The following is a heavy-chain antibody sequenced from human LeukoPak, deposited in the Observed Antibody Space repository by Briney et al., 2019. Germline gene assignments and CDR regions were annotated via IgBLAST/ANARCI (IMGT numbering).Heavy chain of an antibody. V-gene: IGHV1-2*02. Sequence: ASVKVSCRASGYTLIDHHILWVRQAPGQGLEWMGWIHPNGRDTQYAQKFQDRMTMTTDTSITTAYMELHSVTSDDTAVYYCSAHYGPGPVWGQGTLITASS. D-gene: IGHD3-10*01. CDR3: SAHYGPGPV. CDR1: GYTLIDHH. CDR2: IHPNGRDT. J-gene: IGHJ4*02.